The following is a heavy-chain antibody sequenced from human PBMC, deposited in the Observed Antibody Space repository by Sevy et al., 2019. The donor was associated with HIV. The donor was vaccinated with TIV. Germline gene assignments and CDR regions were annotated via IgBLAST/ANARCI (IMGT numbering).Heavy chain of an antibody. CDR1: VFTLSSYW. CDR3: ERGDLVGASRTYYYHGMDV. CDR2: INSDGSST. V-gene: IGHV3-74*01. J-gene: IGHJ6*02. D-gene: IGHD1-26*01. Sequence: GGSLRLSCATSVFTLSSYWMHWVRQAPGKGLVWVSRINSDGSSTNYADFVKGRFTISRDKAKNTLYLKMHSLRAEDTALYYCERGDLVGASRTYYYHGMDVWGQGTTVTVSS.